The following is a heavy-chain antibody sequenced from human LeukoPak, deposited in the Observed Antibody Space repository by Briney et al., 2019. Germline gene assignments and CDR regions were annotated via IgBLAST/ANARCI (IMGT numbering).Heavy chain of an antibody. CDR1: GYTFTSYD. CDR2: MNPNSGNT. Sequence: ASVTVSSTASGYTFTSYDINWVRQATGQGLEWMGWMNPNSGNTGYAQKFQGRVTMTRNTSISTAYMELSSLRSEDTAVYYCARDRSGILGYYYNGMDVWGQGTTVTV. V-gene: IGHV1-8*01. D-gene: IGHD3-10*01. J-gene: IGHJ6*02. CDR3: ARDRSGILGYYYNGMDV.